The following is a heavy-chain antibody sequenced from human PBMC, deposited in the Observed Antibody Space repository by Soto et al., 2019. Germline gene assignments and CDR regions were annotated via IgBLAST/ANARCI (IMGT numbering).Heavy chain of an antibody. CDR1: GFTFSSYA. D-gene: IGHD3-3*01. J-gene: IGHJ4*02. V-gene: IGHV3-30-3*01. Sequence: QVQLVESGGGVVQPGRSLRLSCAASGFTFSSYAMHWVRQAPGKGLEWVAVISYDGSNKYYADSVKGRFTISRDNSKNTLYLQMNSLRAEDTAVYYCARGGGTIFGVVITSGDCYDYWGQGTLVTVSS. CDR3: ARGGGTIFGVVITSGDCYDY. CDR2: ISYDGSNK.